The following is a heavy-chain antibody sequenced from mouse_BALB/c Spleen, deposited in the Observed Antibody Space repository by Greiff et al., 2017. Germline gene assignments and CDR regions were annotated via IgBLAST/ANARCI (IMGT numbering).Heavy chain of an antibody. Sequence: QVQLQQSGPELVKPGASVKISCKASGYAFSCSWMNWVKQRPGQGLVWIGRIYPGDGDTNYNGKFKGKATLTADKSSSTAYMQLSSLTSVDSAVYFCAREEWLPAMDYWGQGTSVTVSS. V-gene: IGHV1-82*01. CDR3: AREEWLPAMDY. CDR1: GYAFSCSW. CDR2: IYPGDGDT. D-gene: IGHD2-2*01. J-gene: IGHJ4*01.